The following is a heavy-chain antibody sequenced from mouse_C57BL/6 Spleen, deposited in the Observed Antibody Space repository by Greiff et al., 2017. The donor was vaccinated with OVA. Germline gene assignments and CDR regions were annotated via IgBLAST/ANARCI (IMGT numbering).Heavy chain of an antibody. J-gene: IGHJ1*03. Sequence: EVQGVESGGGLVQPGGFLSPPCAALGFTFPVYYLSWVRQPPGKAFEWWGFLRNKANGYTTEYSASVKGRFTISRDNSQSILYLQMNALRAEDSATYYCARYIGGYFDVWGTGTTVTVSS. V-gene: IGHV7-3*01. CDR3: ARYIGGYFDV. CDR1: GFTFPVYY. CDR2: LRNKANGYTT. D-gene: IGHD3-1*01.